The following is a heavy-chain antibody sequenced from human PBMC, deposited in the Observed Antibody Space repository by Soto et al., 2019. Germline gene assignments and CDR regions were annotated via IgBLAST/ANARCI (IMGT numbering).Heavy chain of an antibody. Sequence: QVQLVQSGAEVKKTGASVRVSCKASGYTFTSYGITWVRQAPGQGLEWMGWISAYNGNTNYAQKPQGRVTMTTDTPTSTAYKELRSLTADDTAVYYCARDSRPPDYWGQGRLVTVPS. CDR2: ISAYNGNT. CDR3: ARDSRPPDY. V-gene: IGHV1-18*01. J-gene: IGHJ4*02. CDR1: GYTFTSYG.